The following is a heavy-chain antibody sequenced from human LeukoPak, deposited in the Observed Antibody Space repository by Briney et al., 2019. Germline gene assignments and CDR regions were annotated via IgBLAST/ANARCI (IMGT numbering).Heavy chain of an antibody. Sequence: PSETLSLTCTVSGGSISGYYWSWIRQPPGKGLEWIGYIYYIGSTNYNPSLKSRATISVDTSKNQFSLKLTSVTAADTAVYYCVRHPLRGDAGNAFDIWGQGTMVTVSS. J-gene: IGHJ3*02. D-gene: IGHD3-10*01. CDR1: GGSISGYY. V-gene: IGHV4-59*08. CDR2: IYYIGST. CDR3: VRHPLRGDAGNAFDI.